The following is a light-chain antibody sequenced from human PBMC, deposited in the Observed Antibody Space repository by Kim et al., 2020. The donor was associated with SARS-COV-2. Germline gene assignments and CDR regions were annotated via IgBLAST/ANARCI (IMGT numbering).Light chain of an antibody. V-gene: IGKV1-39*01. CDR2: AAS. J-gene: IGKJ2*01. CDR1: QSIRNY. Sequence: DIQVTQSPSSLSASVGDRVTITCRASQSIRNYLNWYQQKPGKAPKLLISAASSLQIGVPSRFSGSGSGTDLTLTISSLQPEDFATYSCQQTYSTPYTFGQGTKLEI. CDR3: QQTYSTPYT.